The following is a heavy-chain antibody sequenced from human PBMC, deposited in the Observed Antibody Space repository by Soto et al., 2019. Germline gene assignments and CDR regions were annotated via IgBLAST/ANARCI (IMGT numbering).Heavy chain of an antibody. D-gene: IGHD3-3*01. Sequence: GASVKVSCKASGYTFTSYGISWVRQAPGQGLEWMGWISAYNGNTNYAQKLQGRVTMTTDTSTSTAYMELRSLRSDDTAVYYCARDRLDYDFWSGYYTLDAFDIWGQGKMVTVSS. CDR1: GYTFTSYG. V-gene: IGHV1-18*01. CDR2: ISAYNGNT. J-gene: IGHJ3*02. CDR3: ARDRLDYDFWSGYYTLDAFDI.